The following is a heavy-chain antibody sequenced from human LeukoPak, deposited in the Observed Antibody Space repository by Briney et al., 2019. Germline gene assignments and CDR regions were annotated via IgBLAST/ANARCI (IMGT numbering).Heavy chain of an antibody. CDR2: LSGSGSST. D-gene: IGHD5-12*01. V-gene: IGHV3-23*01. J-gene: IGHJ4*02. CDR3: AKGVVATQGGLDY. CDR1: GFTFSSYA. Sequence: GGSLRLSCSASGFTFSSYAMSWVRQAPGKGLGWVSYLSGSGSSTYYAASVKGRFTISRGNSKNTLYLQMNNLRAEDTAVYYCAKGVVATQGGLDYWGQGTLVTVSS.